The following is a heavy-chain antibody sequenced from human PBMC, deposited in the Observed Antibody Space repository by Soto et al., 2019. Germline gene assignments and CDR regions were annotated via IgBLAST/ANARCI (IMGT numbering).Heavy chain of an antibody. J-gene: IGHJ3*01. CDR1: GDTFNSYG. Sequence: QVQLVQSGPELKKPGSSVKVSCKAPGDTFNSYGISWVRQAPGQGLEWMGGIVPMFGTTNLALKFEDRVTITADELPTTVYMEMRGLTSEATAVYYCARHLADVHLWAAFDVWGHGTRVTVSS. CDR3: ARHLADVHLWAAFDV. V-gene: IGHV1-69*01. CDR2: IVPMFGTT. D-gene: IGHD6-13*01.